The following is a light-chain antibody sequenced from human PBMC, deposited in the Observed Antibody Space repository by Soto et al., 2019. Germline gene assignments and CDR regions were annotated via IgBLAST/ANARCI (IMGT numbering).Light chain of an antibody. J-gene: IGKJ1*01. Sequence: DIQMTQSPSSLSASVGDRVTITCRASQNINKYLNWYQQKPGKAPKLLIYAASTLQSGVPSRFSGSGSGTDFTLTVSSLQPEDFETYYCQQTYNTPRTFGQGTKVDIK. CDR3: QQTYNTPRT. CDR2: AAS. CDR1: QNINKY. V-gene: IGKV1-39*01.